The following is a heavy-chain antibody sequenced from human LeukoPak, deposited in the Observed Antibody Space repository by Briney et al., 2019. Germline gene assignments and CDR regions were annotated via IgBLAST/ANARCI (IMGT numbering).Heavy chain of an antibody. CDR1: GYTFTSYY. D-gene: IGHD2-15*01. CDR3: ARGYCSGGSCYSRDAFDI. J-gene: IGHJ3*02. Sequence: GASVKVSCKASGYTFTSYYMHWVRQAPGQGLEWMGIINPSGGSTSYAQKFQGRVTMTRDTSTSTVYMELSSLRSEDTAVYYCARGYCSGGSCYSRDAFDIWGQGTMVTVSS. CDR2: INPSGGST. V-gene: IGHV1-46*01.